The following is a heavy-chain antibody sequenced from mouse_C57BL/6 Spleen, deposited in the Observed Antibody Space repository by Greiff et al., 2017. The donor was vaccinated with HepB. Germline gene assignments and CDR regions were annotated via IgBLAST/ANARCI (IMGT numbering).Heavy chain of an antibody. Sequence: EVKLVESGGGLVQPGGSLKLSCAASGFTFSDYYMYWVRQTPEKRLEWVAYISNGGGSTYYPDTVKGRFTISRDNAKNTLYLQMSRLKSEDTAMYYCATDHGGFAYWGQGTLVTVSA. CDR2: ISNGGGST. CDR3: ATDHGGFAY. J-gene: IGHJ3*01. CDR1: GFTFSDYY. V-gene: IGHV5-12*01.